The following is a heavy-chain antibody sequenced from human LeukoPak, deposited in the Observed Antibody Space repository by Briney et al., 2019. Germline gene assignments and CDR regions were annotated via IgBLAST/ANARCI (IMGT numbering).Heavy chain of an antibody. D-gene: IGHD3-22*01. V-gene: IGHV4-59*12. CDR3: ARPASSYYYDSSGYYLQRYFDY. CDR2: IYYSGST. Sequence: RASETLSLTCTVSGASISSYFWSWIRQPPGKGLEWIGYIYYSGSTNYNPSLKSRVTISVDTSKNQFSLKLSSVTAADTAVYYCARPASSYYYDSSGYYLQRYFDYWGRGTLVTVSS. J-gene: IGHJ4*02. CDR1: GASISSYF.